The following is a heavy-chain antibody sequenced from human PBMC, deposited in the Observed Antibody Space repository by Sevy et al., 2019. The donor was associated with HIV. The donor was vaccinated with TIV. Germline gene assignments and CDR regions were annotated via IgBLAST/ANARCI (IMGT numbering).Heavy chain of an antibody. D-gene: IGHD2-21*02. CDR1: GYSFTSYW. Sequence: GESLKISCKGSGYSFTSYWISWVRQMPGKGLEWMGRIDPSDSYTNHSPTFQGHVTISADKSISTAYLQRSSLKASDTSMYYCATTGAYCGGDVDSGENNAFDIWGQGTMVTVSS. V-gene: IGHV5-10-1*01. J-gene: IGHJ3*02. CDR2: IDPSDSYT. CDR3: ATTGAYCGGDVDSGENNAFDI.